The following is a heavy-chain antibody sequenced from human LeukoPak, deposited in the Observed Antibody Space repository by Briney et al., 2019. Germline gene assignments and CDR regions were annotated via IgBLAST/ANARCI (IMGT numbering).Heavy chain of an antibody. J-gene: IGHJ4*02. Sequence: GGSLRLSCAASGFTLDAFGMTWVRQAPGKGLEWVSAIRGDAGSTGYADSVKGRFTISRDNAKNSLYLQMNSLRVEDTALYYCARVWAWGSGNYFDNWGQGTLVTVSS. V-gene: IGHV3-20*04. CDR3: ARVWAWGSGNYFDN. CDR2: IRGDAGST. D-gene: IGHD7-27*01. CDR1: GFTLDAFG.